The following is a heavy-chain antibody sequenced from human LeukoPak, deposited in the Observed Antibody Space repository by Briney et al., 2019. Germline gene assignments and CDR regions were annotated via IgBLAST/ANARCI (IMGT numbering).Heavy chain of an antibody. Sequence: KSSATVSLTCAVSGGSISSGGYSWSWIRQPPGKGLEWIGYIYHSGSTYYNPSLKSPVTISVDRSKNQFSLKLSSVTAADTAVYYCARGSGPYYFDYWGQGTLVTVSS. D-gene: IGHD3-10*01. CDR3: ARGSGPYYFDY. CDR1: GGSISSGGYS. V-gene: IGHV4-30-2*01. CDR2: IYHSGST. J-gene: IGHJ4*02.